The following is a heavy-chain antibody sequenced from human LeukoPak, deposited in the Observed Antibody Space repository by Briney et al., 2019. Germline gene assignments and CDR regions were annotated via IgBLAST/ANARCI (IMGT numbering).Heavy chain of an antibody. Sequence: ASVKVSCKASGYTFTSYTITWVRQAPGQGLEWMGWISAYNGNTNYAQKLQGRVTMTTDTSTSTAYMELRSLGSDDTAVYYCARKEWVPYYFDNWGQGTLVTVSS. D-gene: IGHD3-3*01. V-gene: IGHV1-18*01. J-gene: IGHJ4*02. CDR2: ISAYNGNT. CDR1: GYTFTSYT. CDR3: ARKEWVPYYFDN.